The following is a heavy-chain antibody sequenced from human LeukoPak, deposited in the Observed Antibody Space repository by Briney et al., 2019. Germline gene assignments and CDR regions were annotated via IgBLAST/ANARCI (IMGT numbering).Heavy chain of an antibody. CDR3: ARARGTSTVTTYFRAY. V-gene: IGHV1-3*01. Sequence: ASVKVSCKASVYIFTHYAIQWVRQAPGQGLKWMGWINACNGKTKYSQNFHGRVTITRDTSASTGYMELCGLRSEDTAVYYCARARGTSTVTTYFRAYGGKGTLVTVS. D-gene: IGHD4-17*01. CDR1: VYIFTHYA. J-gene: IGHJ4*02. CDR2: INACNGKT.